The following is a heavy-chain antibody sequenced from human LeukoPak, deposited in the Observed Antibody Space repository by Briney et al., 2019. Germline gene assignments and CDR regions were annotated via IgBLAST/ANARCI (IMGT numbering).Heavy chain of an antibody. J-gene: IGHJ4*02. CDR3: ASREIWFGDTKPFDY. CDR2: IYYSGST. V-gene: IGHV4-39*01. CDR1: GGSISSSSYY. Sequence: SETLSLTCTVSGGSISSSSYYWGWIRQPPGKGLEWIGSIYYSGSTYYNPSLKSRVTISVDTSKNQFSLKLSSVTAADTAVYYCASREIWFGDTKPFDYWAREPWSPSPQ. D-gene: IGHD3-10*01.